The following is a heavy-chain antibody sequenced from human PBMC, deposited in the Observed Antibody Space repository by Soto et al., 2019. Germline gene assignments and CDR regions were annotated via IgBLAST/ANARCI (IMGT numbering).Heavy chain of an antibody. CDR1: GFTFTNSA. CDR3: AGLKYFHSSDYLVH. Sequence: SVKVSCKASGFTFTNSAVQWVRQARGQRLEWIGWIVVGSGNTNYAQKFQERVTITRDMSTSTAYMELSSLRSEDTAVYYCAGLKYFHSSDYLVHWGQGTRVTVSS. CDR2: IVVGSGNT. D-gene: IGHD3-22*01. J-gene: IGHJ4*02. V-gene: IGHV1-58*01.